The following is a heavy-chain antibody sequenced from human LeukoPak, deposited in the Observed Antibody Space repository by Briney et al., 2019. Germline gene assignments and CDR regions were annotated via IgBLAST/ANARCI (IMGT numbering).Heavy chain of an antibody. Sequence: PSETLSLTCTVSGGSISSGGYYWSWIRQHPGKGLEWIGYIYYSGSTYYNPSLKSRVTISVDTSKNQFSLKLSSVTAADTAVYYCARVVGPKSSWYLYFDYWGQGTLVTVSS. J-gene: IGHJ4*02. D-gene: IGHD6-13*01. CDR2: IYYSGST. CDR1: GGSISSGGYY. CDR3: ARVVGPKSSWYLYFDY. V-gene: IGHV4-31*03.